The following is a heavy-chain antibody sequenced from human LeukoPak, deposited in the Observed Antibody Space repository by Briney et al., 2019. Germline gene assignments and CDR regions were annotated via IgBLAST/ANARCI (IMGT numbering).Heavy chain of an antibody. V-gene: IGHV4-61*01. CDR2: IYYSGST. J-gene: IGHJ4*02. CDR1: GYSISSGYY. CDR3: ARGRGYSYGYY. D-gene: IGHD5-18*01. Sequence: SETLSLTCAVSGYSISSGYYWGWIRPPPGKGLEWIGYIYYSGSTNYNPSLKSRVTISVDTSKNQFSLKLSSVTAADTAVYYCARGRGYSYGYYWGQGTLVTVSS.